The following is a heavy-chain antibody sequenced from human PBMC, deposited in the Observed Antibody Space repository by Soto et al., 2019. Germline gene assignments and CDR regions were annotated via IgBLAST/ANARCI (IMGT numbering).Heavy chain of an antibody. CDR1: GGSISSYY. CDR3: ARLPIAAAGPFDY. CDR2: IYTGGST. Sequence: QVQLQESGPGLVKPWETLSLTCTVSGGSISSYYWSWIRQPPGKGLEWIGRIYTGGSTNYNPSLKSRVTMSVDTSKNQFSLQLSSVTAADTAVYYCARLPIAAAGPFDYWGQGTLVTVSS. V-gene: IGHV4-4*07. J-gene: IGHJ4*02. D-gene: IGHD6-13*01.